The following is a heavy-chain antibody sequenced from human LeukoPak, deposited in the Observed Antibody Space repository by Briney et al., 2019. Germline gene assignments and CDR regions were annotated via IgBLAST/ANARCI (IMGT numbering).Heavy chain of an antibody. D-gene: IGHD6-6*01. CDR3: ARGSSLAAS. Sequence: PSDTLPLICTVWGRPINSYFWSWIRQPPGKGLEWIGYIYYSGTTNNNPSIKSLVTVSVDTSKNQFSLKLSAVTAADTAVYYCARGSSLAASCGQGTLVIVSS. V-gene: IGHV4-59*07. CDR2: IYYSGTT. CDR1: GRPINSYF. J-gene: IGHJ5*02.